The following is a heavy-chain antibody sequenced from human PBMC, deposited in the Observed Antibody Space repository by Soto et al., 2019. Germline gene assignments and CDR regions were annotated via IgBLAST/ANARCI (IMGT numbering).Heavy chain of an antibody. CDR2: IYYSGST. CDR3: ARDGVDTAMVRAEYFQH. D-gene: IGHD5-18*01. J-gene: IGHJ1*01. V-gene: IGHV4-31*03. CDR1: VGSFSSGGYY. Sequence: QVQLQESGPGLVKPSQTLSLTCTVSVGSFSSGGYYWSWIRQHPGKGLEWIGYIYYSGSTYYNPSVKSRVTISVDTSKNQFSLKLSSVTAADTAVYYCARDGVDTAMVRAEYFQHWGQGTLVTVSS.